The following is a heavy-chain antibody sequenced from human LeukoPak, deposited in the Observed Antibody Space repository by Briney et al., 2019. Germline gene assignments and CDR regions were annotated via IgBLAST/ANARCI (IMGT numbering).Heavy chain of an antibody. Sequence: PSQTLSLTCAVSGGSISSGGYSWSWIRQPPGTGLEWIGYIYHSGSTYYNPSLKSRVTISVDRSKNQFSLKLSSVTAADTAVYYCARGLNRLVGYWGQGTLVTVSS. V-gene: IGHV4-30-2*01. CDR1: GGSISSGGYS. D-gene: IGHD2-21*01. CDR3: ARGLNRLVGY. CDR2: IYHSGST. J-gene: IGHJ4*02.